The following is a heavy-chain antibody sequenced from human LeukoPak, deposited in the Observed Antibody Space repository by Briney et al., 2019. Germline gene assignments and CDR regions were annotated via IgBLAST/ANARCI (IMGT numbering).Heavy chain of an antibody. CDR3: AKAGYYYDSSGYYLPYYFDF. CDR2: IIGRGGST. D-gene: IGHD3-22*01. Sequence: RRSLRLPCAASGFPFSIYAMSWVRQAPGKGLEWVSAIIGRGGSTYYAESVKGRFTISRDNSKNTLYLQMNSLRAEDTAVYYCAKAGYYYDSSGYYLPYYFDFWGQGTLVTVSS. CDR1: GFPFSIYA. J-gene: IGHJ4*02. V-gene: IGHV3-23*01.